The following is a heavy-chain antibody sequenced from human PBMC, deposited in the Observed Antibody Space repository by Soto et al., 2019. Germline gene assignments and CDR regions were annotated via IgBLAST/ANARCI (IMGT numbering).Heavy chain of an antibody. CDR3: ARYYLSTIFGVVIQPTDYFDY. J-gene: IGHJ4*02. D-gene: IGHD3-3*01. Sequence: SETLYLTCAVPGGSISTTHWWTWVRQPPGKGLEWIGEIYHSGSTNYNPSLKSRVTISVDNSKNQFSLKLSSVTAADTAVYYCARYYLSTIFGVVIQPTDYFDYWGQGTLVTVSS. CDR2: IYHSGST. CDR1: GGSISTTHW. V-gene: IGHV4-4*02.